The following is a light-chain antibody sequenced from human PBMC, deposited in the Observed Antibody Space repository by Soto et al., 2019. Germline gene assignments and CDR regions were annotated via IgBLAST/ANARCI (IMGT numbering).Light chain of an antibody. Sequence: EIVLTQSPGTLSLSPAERATLSCRASQSVSSSYLAWYQQKPGQAPRLLIYGASSRATGIPDRFSGSGSGTDFTLTISRLEPEDFAVYYCQHYGSSSYTFGQGTKLEIK. CDR2: GAS. V-gene: IGKV3-20*01. CDR1: QSVSSSY. J-gene: IGKJ2*01. CDR3: QHYGSSSYT.